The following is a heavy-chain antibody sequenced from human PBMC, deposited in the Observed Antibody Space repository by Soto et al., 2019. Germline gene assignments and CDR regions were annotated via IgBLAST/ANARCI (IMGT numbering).Heavy chain of an antibody. CDR3: ARDRMVRGGYYYYYGMDV. D-gene: IGHD3-10*01. V-gene: IGHV1-69*12. CDR2: IIPIFGTA. Sequence: QVQLVQSGAEVKKPGSSVKVSCKASGGTFSSYAISWVRQAPGQGLEWMGGIIPIFGTANYAQKFQGRVTITADESTSTAYMELSSLRSEDTAVYYCARDRMVRGGYYYYYGMDVWGQGTTVTVSS. J-gene: IGHJ6*02. CDR1: GGTFSSYA.